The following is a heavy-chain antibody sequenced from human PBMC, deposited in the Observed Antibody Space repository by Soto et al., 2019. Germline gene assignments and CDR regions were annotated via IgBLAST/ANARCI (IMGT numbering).Heavy chain of an antibody. Sequence: SVKVSCKASGGTFSSYAISWVRQAPGQGLEWMGGIIPIFGTANYAQKFQGRVTITADESTSTAYMELSSLRSEDTAVYYCARDRSGIVGASWFDPWGQGTLVTVSS. CDR1: GGTFSSYA. V-gene: IGHV1-69*13. D-gene: IGHD1-26*01. J-gene: IGHJ5*02. CDR3: ARDRSGIVGASWFDP. CDR2: IIPIFGTA.